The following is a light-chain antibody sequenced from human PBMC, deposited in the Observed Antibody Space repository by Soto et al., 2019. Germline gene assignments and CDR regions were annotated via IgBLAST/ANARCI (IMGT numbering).Light chain of an antibody. J-gene: IGKJ4*01. CDR2: GPS. V-gene: IGKV3-20*01. CDR1: QSIKNNY. CDR3: QQFGGSPPVT. Sequence: EIVLTQSPGTLSLSPGERATLSCRASQSIKNNYLAWYQQKPGHHPKLLIFGPSSRATGVPDSFSGSGSGTDFTLTISRLEPEDFAVYYCQQFGGSPPVTFGGGTKVEIK.